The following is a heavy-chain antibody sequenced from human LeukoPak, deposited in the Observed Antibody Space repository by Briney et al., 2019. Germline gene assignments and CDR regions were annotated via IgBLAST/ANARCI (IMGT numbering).Heavy chain of an antibody. CDR1: GFTFSSYW. D-gene: IGHD6-13*01. CDR2: INSDGSST. J-gene: IGHJ4*02. Sequence: GGSLRLSCAASGFTFSSYWMHWVRQAPGKGLVWVSRINSDGSSTSYADSVKGRFTVSRDNPKKRVYLQMNSLRREDTAVYYCARRWSFDHWGQGTLVTVSS. CDR3: ARRWSFDH. V-gene: IGHV3-74*01.